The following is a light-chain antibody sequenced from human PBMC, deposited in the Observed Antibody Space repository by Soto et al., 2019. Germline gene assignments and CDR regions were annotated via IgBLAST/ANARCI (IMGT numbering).Light chain of an antibody. CDR1: QSISSY. V-gene: IGKV1-39*01. Sequence: DIQMTQSPSSLSASVGDRVTITCRASQSISSYLNWYQQKQGKXXKXXIYAASSLQSGVPSRFSGSGSGTDLTITISSLQPEDFETYYCQQSYSTPVTFGQGTKVDIK. CDR2: AAS. J-gene: IGKJ1*01. CDR3: QQSYSTPVT.